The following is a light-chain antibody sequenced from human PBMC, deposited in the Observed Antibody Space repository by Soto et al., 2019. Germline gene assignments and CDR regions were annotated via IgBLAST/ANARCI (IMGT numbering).Light chain of an antibody. Sequence: QSVLTQPPSASGAPGQSVTISCTGTSSDVGGYNYVSWYQQHPGKALKLMIYEVSKRPSGVPDRFSGSKSGNTASLTVSGLQAEDEADYYCSSYAGSNNSYVFGTGTKVTVL. CDR2: EVS. J-gene: IGLJ1*01. V-gene: IGLV2-8*01. CDR1: SSDVGGYNY. CDR3: SSYAGSNNSYV.